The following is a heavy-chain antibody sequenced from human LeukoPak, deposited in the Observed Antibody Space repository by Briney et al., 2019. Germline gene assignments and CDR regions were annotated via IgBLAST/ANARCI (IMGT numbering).Heavy chain of an antibody. CDR3: ARSGVPAAYYYDSSGPREDYFDY. CDR2: IYYSGST. D-gene: IGHD3-22*01. J-gene: IGHJ4*02. V-gene: IGHV4-31*03. CDR1: GYSISSGYY. Sequence: SETLSPTCTVSGYSISSGYYWSWIRQHPGKGLEWIGYIYYSGSTYYNPSLKSRVTISVDTSKNQFSLKLSSVTAADTAVYYCARSGVPAAYYYDSSGPREDYFDYWGQGTLVTVSS.